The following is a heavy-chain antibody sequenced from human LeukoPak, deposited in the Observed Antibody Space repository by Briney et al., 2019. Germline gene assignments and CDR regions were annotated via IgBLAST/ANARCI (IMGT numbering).Heavy chain of an antibody. Sequence: PGGSLRLSCAASAFTFSTSEMNWVRQAPGKGLEWISYISSSGTTIYYAVFVKGRFNISRDNATTSLYLQMDSLRAEDTAVYYCARDRGIGDAPYWYFDLWGRGTLVTVSS. CDR1: AFTFSTSE. CDR3: ARDRGIGDAPYWYFDL. D-gene: IGHD4-17*01. CDR2: ISSSGTTI. V-gene: IGHV3-48*03. J-gene: IGHJ2*01.